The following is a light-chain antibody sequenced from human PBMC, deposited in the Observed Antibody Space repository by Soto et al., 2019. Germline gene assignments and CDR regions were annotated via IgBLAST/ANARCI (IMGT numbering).Light chain of an antibody. CDR3: QQYGSTPLT. J-gene: IGKJ4*01. CDR2: DAS. V-gene: IGKV3-20*01. CDR1: QSVGSNS. Sequence: DIVLTQSPGTLSLSPGERATISCRASQSVGSNSLAWYQQRPGQAPRFLIYDASSRATGIPYRFSGSGSGTEFTLTISRLEPEDFAVYYCQQYGSTPLTFGGGTKVEIK.